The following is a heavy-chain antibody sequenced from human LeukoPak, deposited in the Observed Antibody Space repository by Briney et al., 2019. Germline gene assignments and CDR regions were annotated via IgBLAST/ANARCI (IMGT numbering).Heavy chain of an antibody. CDR2: IYPGDSDT. Sequence: GESLKISCKGSGYSFTSYWIGWVRQVPGKGREWMGIIYPGDSDTRYSPSFQGQVTISADKSISTAYLQWSSLKASDTAMYYCARHGGIVGAVDAFDIWGQGTMVTVSS. D-gene: IGHD1-26*01. CDR3: ARHGGIVGAVDAFDI. V-gene: IGHV5-51*01. CDR1: GYSFTSYW. J-gene: IGHJ3*02.